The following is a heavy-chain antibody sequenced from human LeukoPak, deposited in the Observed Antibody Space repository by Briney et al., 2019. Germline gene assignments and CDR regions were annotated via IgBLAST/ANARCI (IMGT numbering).Heavy chain of an antibody. Sequence: GASVKVSCKASGYTFTSYGISWVRQAPGQGLEWMGGIIPIFGTANYAQKFQGRVTITADKSTSTAYMELSSLRSDDTAVYYCTRDRPPYSRGFNWFDPWGQGTLVTVSS. CDR3: TRDRPPYSRGFNWFDP. J-gene: IGHJ5*02. D-gene: IGHD4-11*01. CDR2: IIPIFGTA. V-gene: IGHV1-69*06. CDR1: GYTFTSYG.